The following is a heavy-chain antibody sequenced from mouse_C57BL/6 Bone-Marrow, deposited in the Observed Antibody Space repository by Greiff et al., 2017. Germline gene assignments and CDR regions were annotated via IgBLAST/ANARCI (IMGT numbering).Heavy chain of an antibody. CDR1: GYAFSSSW. CDR2: IYPGDGDT. V-gene: IGHV1-82*01. J-gene: IGHJ2*01. CDR3: ARYPYYYGSSYLYFDY. Sequence: VQLQESGPELVKPGASVKISCKASGYAFSSSWMNWVKQRPGKGLEWIGRIYPGDGDTNYNGKFKGKATLTADKYSSTAYMQLSSLTSEDSAVYFCARYPYYYGSSYLYFDYWGQGTTLTVSS. D-gene: IGHD1-1*01.